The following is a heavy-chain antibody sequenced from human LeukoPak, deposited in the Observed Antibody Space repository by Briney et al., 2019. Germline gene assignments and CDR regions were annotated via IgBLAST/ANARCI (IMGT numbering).Heavy chain of an antibody. V-gene: IGHV3-23*01. CDR2: ISGSGATT. CDR3: AKRGSVGTLGHFDY. CDR1: GFTFSGYA. Sequence: GGSLRLSCAASGFTFSGYAMSWVRQAPGKGLEWVSAISGSGATTYYPDSVKGRFTISRDNSKNTLFLQMNSLRAEDTAVYYCAKRGSVGTLGHFDYWGQGTLVTVSS. J-gene: IGHJ4*02. D-gene: IGHD6-13*01.